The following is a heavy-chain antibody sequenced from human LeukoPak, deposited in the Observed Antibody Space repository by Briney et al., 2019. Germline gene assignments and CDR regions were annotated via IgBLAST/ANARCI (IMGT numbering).Heavy chain of an antibody. D-gene: IGHD3-10*01. Sequence: SETLTLTCTVSGASITSHNWNWIRQPPGKGLEWIGDFYYSGNTDYNPSLKSRVTISVDTSKNQFSLKLSSVTAADTAVYYCARDGSGSYYKSWFDPWGQGTLVTVSS. V-gene: IGHV4-59*11. CDR1: GASITSHN. CDR3: ARDGSGSYYKSWFDP. J-gene: IGHJ5*02. CDR2: FYYSGNT.